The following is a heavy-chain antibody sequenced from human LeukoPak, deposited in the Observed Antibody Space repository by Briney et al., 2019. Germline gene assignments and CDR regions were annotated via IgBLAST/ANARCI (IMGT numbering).Heavy chain of an antibody. CDR3: ARRVRYYYDSSGYYPSYYFDY. V-gene: IGHV4-34*01. Sequence: SETLSLTCAVYGGSFSGYYWGWIRQPPGKGLEWIGEINHSGSTNYNPSLKSRVTISVDTSKNQFSLKLSSVTAADTAVYYCARRVRYYYDSSGYYPSYYFDYWGQGTLVTVSS. CDR2: INHSGST. CDR1: GGSFSGYY. D-gene: IGHD3-22*01. J-gene: IGHJ4*02.